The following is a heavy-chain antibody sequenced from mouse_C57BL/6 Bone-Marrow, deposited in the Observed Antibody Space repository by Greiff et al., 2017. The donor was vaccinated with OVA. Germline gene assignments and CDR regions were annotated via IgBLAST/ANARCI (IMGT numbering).Heavy chain of an antibody. CDR2: IYPRSGNT. D-gene: IGHD1-1*01. Sequence: VQLQQSEAELARPGASVKLSCKASGYTFTSYGISWVKQSTGQGLEWIGEIYPRSGNTYYNEKFKGKATLTADKSSSTAYMELRSLTSEDSAVYFCAAIYYYGSSYYYYAMDYWGQGTSVTVSS. CDR3: AAIYYYGSSYYYYAMDY. CDR1: GYTFTSYG. J-gene: IGHJ4*01. V-gene: IGHV1-81*01.